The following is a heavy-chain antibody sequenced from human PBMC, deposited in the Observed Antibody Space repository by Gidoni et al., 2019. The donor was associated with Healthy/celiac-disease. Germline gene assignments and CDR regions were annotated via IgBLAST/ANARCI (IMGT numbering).Heavy chain of an antibody. CDR3: ARGYPTQDY. D-gene: IGHD1-1*01. CDR1: GGSISSSSYY. Sequence: QLQLQESGPGLVKPSETLSLTCTVSGGSISSSSYYWGWIRQPPGKGQEWIGSIYYSGSTYYNPSLKSRVTISVDTSKNQFSLKLSSVTAADTAVYYCARGYPTQDYWGQGTLVTVSS. V-gene: IGHV4-39*01. J-gene: IGHJ4*02. CDR2: IYYSGST.